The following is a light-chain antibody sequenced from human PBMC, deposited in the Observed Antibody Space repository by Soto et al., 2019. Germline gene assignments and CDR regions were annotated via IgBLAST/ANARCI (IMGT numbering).Light chain of an antibody. V-gene: IGKV1-5*03. J-gene: IGKJ1*01. Sequence: DIPMTQSPSTLSASVGDRVIITCRASQHISSWVAWYQQKPGKAPNLLIYKATTLESGVPRRFSGSGSGTQFTLTISSLQPDDFATYYCQQYLSWTFGQGTRVEIE. CDR1: QHISSW. CDR3: QQYLSWT. CDR2: KAT.